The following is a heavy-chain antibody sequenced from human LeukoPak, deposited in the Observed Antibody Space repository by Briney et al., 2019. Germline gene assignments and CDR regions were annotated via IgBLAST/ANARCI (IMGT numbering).Heavy chain of an antibody. D-gene: IGHD2-2*01. CDR3: TRDTRGGGSPAGPL. Sequence: GGSLRLSCAASGFTFSSYWMSWVRQAPGKGLEWLGFVRGIAYGGTTQYAASVEGRFSISRDDSESIGYLQMNSLKTEDTAVYYCTRDTRGGGSPAGPLWGQGTLVTVSS. CDR1: GFTFSSYW. V-gene: IGHV3-49*04. CDR2: VRGIAYGGTT. J-gene: IGHJ4*02.